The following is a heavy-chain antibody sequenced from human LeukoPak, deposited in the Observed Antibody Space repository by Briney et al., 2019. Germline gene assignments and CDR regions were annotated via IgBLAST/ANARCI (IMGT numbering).Heavy chain of an antibody. CDR1: GFTFSSYA. Sequence: GRSLRPSCAASGFTFSSYAMHWVRQAPGKGLEWVAVISYDGSNKYYADSVKGRFTISRDNSKNTLYLQMNSLRAEDTAVYYCAKDLGEAGIFDYWGQGTLVTVSS. V-gene: IGHV3-30*04. CDR3: AKDLGEAGIFDY. D-gene: IGHD3-10*01. J-gene: IGHJ4*02. CDR2: ISYDGSNK.